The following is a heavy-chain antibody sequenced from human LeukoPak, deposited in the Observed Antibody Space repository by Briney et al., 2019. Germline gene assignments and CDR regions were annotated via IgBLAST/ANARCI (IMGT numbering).Heavy chain of an antibody. Sequence: SETLSLTCTVSGGSISSYYWSWIRQPPGKGLEWIGYIYYSGSTNYNPSLKSRVTISVDTSKNQFSLKLSSVTAADTAVYYCARRRVIRSGYDVNWFDPWGQGTLVTVSS. CDR2: IYYSGST. D-gene: IGHD5-12*01. CDR3: ARRRVIRSGYDVNWFDP. V-gene: IGHV4-59*01. CDR1: GGSISSYY. J-gene: IGHJ5*02.